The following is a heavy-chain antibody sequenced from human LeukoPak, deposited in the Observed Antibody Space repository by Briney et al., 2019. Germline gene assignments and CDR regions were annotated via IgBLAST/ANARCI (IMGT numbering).Heavy chain of an antibody. J-gene: IGHJ6*03. V-gene: IGHV4-39*07. CDR1: GGPISSSSYY. Sequence: SETLSLTCTVSGGPISSSSYYWGWIRQPPGKGLEWIGSIYYSGSTYYNPSLKSRVTISVDTSKNQFSLKLSSVTAADTAVYYCVRDQHDYYFFYMDVWGQGTTVTVSS. CDR2: IYYSGST. CDR3: VRDQHDYYFFYMDV.